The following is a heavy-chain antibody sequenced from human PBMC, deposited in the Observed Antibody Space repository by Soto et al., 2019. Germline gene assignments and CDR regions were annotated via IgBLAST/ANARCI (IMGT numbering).Heavy chain of an antibody. CDR3: GRGPRVSSTGTGAH. D-gene: IGHD1-1*01. V-gene: IGHV3-74*01. J-gene: IGHJ4*02. CDR2: ISDDGSTA. Sequence: GGSLRLSCAVSGFTFSAYWMHWVRQVPGKGLTWVSRISDDGSTATYADSVKGRFIISRDNAKNSLYLEMNTLRADDSGLYYCGRGPRVSSTGTGAHWGRGTLVTVSS. CDR1: GFTFSAYW.